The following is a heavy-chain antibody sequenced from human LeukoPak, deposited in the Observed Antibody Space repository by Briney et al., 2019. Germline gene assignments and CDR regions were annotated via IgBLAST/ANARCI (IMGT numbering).Heavy chain of an antibody. CDR2: IIPIFGTA. J-gene: IGHJ5*02. Sequence: GASVKVSCKASGGTFSSYAISWVRQAPGQGLGWVGGIIPIFGTANYAQKFQGRVTITTDESTSTAYMELSSLRSEDTAVYYCARGRVLRYFDWLSPWGQGTLVTVSS. D-gene: IGHD3-9*01. CDR1: GGTFSSYA. CDR3: ARGRVLRYFDWLSP. V-gene: IGHV1-69*05.